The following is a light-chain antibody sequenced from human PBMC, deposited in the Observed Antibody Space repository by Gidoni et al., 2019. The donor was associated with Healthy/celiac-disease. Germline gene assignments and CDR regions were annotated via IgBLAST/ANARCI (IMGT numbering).Light chain of an antibody. CDR2: DAS. J-gene: IGKJ4*01. CDR3: QQRSNWLT. CDR1: QSVSSY. Sequence: EIVLIQSPATLSLSPGERATLSCRASQSVSSYLAWYQQKPGQAPRLLLYDASNRATGIPARFSGSGSGTDFTLTISSLEPEDFAVYYCQQRSNWLTFGGGTKVEIK. V-gene: IGKV3-11*01.